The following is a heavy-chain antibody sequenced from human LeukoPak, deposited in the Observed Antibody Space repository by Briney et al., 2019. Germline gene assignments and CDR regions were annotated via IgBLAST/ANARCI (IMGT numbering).Heavy chain of an antibody. J-gene: IGHJ4*02. D-gene: IGHD5-18*01. CDR2: INPSGGST. CDR3: ARPDEDRGYSYGYNY. V-gene: IGHV1-46*01. CDR1: GYTFTIYY. Sequence: ASVKVSCKASGYTFTIYYMHWVRQAPGQGLEWMGIINPSGGSTSYAQKFQGRVTITADESTSTAYLELSSLRSEDTAVYYCARPDEDRGYSYGYNYWGQGTLVTVSS.